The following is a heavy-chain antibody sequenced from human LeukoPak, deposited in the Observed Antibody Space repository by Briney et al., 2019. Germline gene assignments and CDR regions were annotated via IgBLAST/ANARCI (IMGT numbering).Heavy chain of an antibody. Sequence: ASVKVSCKASGYTFTSYYMHWVRQAPGQGLEWMGIINPSGGSTSYAQKFQGRVTMTRDMSTSTVYMELSSLRSEDTAVYYCAREQEGYCSGGSCYDLGWFDPWGQGTLVTVSS. CDR1: GYTFTSYY. CDR3: AREQEGYCSGGSCYDLGWFDP. D-gene: IGHD2-15*01. J-gene: IGHJ5*02. CDR2: INPSGGST. V-gene: IGHV1-46*01.